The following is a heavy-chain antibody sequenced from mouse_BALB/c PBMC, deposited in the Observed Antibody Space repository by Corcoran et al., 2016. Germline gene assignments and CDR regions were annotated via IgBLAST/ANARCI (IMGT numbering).Heavy chain of an antibody. Sequence: QIQLVQSGPELKKPGETVKISCKASGYTFTNYGMNWVKQAPGKGLKWMGWINTYTGEPTYADDFKGRFAFSLETSASTAYLQINNLKNEETATYVCARWDYGCYAMDYWGQGTLVTVSS. V-gene: IGHV9-3-1*01. CDR3: ARWDYGCYAMDY. CDR2: INTYTGEP. CDR1: GYTFTNYG. J-gene: IGHJ4*01. D-gene: IGHD1-2*01.